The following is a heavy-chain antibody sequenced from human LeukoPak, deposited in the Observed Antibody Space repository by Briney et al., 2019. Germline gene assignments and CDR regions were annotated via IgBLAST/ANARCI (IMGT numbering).Heavy chain of an antibody. J-gene: IGHJ6*02. CDR3: AKCCPMDV. Sequence: GRSLRLSCAASGFTFSSYDIHWVRQAPGKGLEWVALISSDRGNTYFAHSVKGRFTISTDNSKNTLYLQMNSLRPEDTAVYYCAKCCPMDVWGQGTTATVSS. CDR2: ISSDRGNT. D-gene: IGHD4/OR15-4a*01. V-gene: IGHV3-30*18. CDR1: GFTFSSYD.